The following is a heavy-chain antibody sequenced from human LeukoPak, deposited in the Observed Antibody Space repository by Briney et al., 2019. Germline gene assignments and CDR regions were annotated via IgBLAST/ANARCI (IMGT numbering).Heavy chain of an antibody. V-gene: IGHV6-1*01. CDR1: GDIVSSNSAS. CDR2: TFYTSKWNN. CDR3: ARRRYYDYTGFFDY. J-gene: IGHJ4*02. Sequence: SQTLSLACAISGDIVSSNSASWHWFRQSPSRGLEWLGRTFYTSKWNNDYAVSVKSRITINPDTSKNHFSLQLNSVTPEDTAVYYCARRRYYDYTGFFDYWGQGTLVTVSS. D-gene: IGHD3-22*01.